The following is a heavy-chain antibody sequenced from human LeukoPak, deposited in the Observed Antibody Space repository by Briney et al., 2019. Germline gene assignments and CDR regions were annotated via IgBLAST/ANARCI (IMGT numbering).Heavy chain of an antibody. CDR1: GGSISSYY. CDR3: ARGLGTTFDY. J-gene: IGHJ4*02. D-gene: IGHD5-12*01. Sequence: PSETLSLTCTVSGGSISSYYWSWIRQPPGKGLEWIGYIYYSGSTNYNPSLKSRVTMSVDTSKNQFSLKLSSVTAADTAVYYCARGLGTTFDYWGQGTLVTVSS. CDR2: IYYSGST. V-gene: IGHV4-59*01.